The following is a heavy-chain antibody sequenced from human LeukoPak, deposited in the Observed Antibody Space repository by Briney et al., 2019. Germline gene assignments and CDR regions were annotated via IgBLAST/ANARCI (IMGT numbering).Heavy chain of an antibody. CDR1: GGSISSYY. Sequence: PSETLSLTCTVSGGSISSYYWSWIRQPPGKGLEWIGEINHSGSTNYNPSLKSRVTISVDTSKNQFSLKLSSVTAADTAVYYCARLVGYSYGPNWFDPWGQGTLVTVSS. CDR3: ARLVGYSYGPNWFDP. D-gene: IGHD5-18*01. J-gene: IGHJ5*02. CDR2: INHSGST. V-gene: IGHV4-34*01.